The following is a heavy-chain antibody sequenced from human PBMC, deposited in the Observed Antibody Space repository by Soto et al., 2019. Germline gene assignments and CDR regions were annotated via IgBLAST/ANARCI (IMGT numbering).Heavy chain of an antibody. D-gene: IGHD6-19*01. J-gene: IGHJ4*02. V-gene: IGHV3-30-3*01. CDR2: ISYDGSNK. Sequence: QVQLVESGGGVVQPGRSLRLSCAASGFTFSSYAMHWVRQAPGKGLEWVAVISYDGSNKYYADSVKGRFTISRDNSKNTLYLQMNSLRAEDTAVYYCARDLDRGSGWYEGNFDYWGQGTLVTVSS. CDR1: GFTFSSYA. CDR3: ARDLDRGSGWYEGNFDY.